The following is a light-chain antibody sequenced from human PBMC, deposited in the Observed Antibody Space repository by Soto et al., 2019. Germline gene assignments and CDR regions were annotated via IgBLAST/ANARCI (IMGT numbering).Light chain of an antibody. CDR2: GAS. V-gene: IGKV3-15*01. J-gene: IGKJ1*01. CDR1: QSVPSN. Sequence: EIVLTQSPGTLSLSPGERVTLSCRASQSVPSNYLAWYQHKPGQAPRLLIYGASKRATGFPARFSGSGSGTDFTLTISSLQSEDFAVYYCQQYNNWPWTFGQGTKVDIK. CDR3: QQYNNWPWT.